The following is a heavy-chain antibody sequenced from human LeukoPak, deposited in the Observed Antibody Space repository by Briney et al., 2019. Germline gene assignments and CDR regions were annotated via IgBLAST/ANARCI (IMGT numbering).Heavy chain of an antibody. CDR1: GYTFTSYG. Sequence: ASVKVSCKASGYTFTSYGISWVRQAPGQGLEWMGWISAYNGNTNYAQKLQGRVTMTTDASTSTAYMELRSLRSDDTAVYYCARDLLKITIFGVPYPGDWFDPWGQGTLVTVSS. CDR2: ISAYNGNT. V-gene: IGHV1-18*01. J-gene: IGHJ5*02. CDR3: ARDLLKITIFGVPYPGDWFDP. D-gene: IGHD3-3*01.